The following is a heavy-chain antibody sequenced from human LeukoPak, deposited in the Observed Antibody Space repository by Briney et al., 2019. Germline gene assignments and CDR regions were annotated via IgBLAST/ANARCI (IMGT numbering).Heavy chain of an antibody. D-gene: IGHD2-15*01. CDR3: AKDSHVVVVAGFFDY. CDR2: ISGSGGST. J-gene: IGHJ4*02. Sequence: GGSLRLSCAASGFTFSSYAMSWVRQAPGKGLEWVSAISGSGGSTYYADPVKGRFTISRDNSKNTLYLQMNSLRAEDTAVYYCAKDSHVVVVAGFFDYWGQGTLVTVSS. CDR1: GFTFSSYA. V-gene: IGHV3-23*01.